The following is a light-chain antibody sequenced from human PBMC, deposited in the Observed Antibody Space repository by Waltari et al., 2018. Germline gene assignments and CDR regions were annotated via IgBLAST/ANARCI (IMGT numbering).Light chain of an antibody. CDR2: TAI. Sequence: QTVVTQEPSLTVSPGGTVTLTCASSTGALTSAYYPNWFQQKPGQAPRALIYTAINTPSWTPARFSGSLLGGKAALTLSGVQPEDEAEYYCLLYNGGGWVFGGGTQLTVL. V-gene: IGLV7-43*01. J-gene: IGLJ3*02. CDR1: TGALTSAYY. CDR3: LLYNGGGWV.